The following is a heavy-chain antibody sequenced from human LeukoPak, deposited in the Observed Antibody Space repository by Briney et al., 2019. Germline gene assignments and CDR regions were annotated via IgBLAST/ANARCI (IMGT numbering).Heavy chain of an antibody. V-gene: IGHV3-48*03. CDR1: GFTFSSYE. Sequence: PGGSLRLSCGASGFTFSSYEMNWVPQAPGKALEWVSYISSSGSTIYYADSVKGRFTISRDNAKNSLYLQTNSLRAEDTAAYYCARDAIGLRLGELDYWGRGTLVTVSS. D-gene: IGHD3-16*01. J-gene: IGHJ4*02. CDR3: ARDAIGLRLGELDY. CDR2: ISSSGSTI.